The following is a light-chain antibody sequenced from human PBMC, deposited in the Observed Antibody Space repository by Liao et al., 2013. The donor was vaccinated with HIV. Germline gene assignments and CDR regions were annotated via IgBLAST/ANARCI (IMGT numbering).Light chain of an antibody. CDR2: QDS. CDR1: KLGDKY. V-gene: IGLV3-1*01. J-gene: IGLJ1*01. Sequence: YELTQPPSVSVSPGQTASITCSGDKLGDKYACWYQQKPGQSPVLVIYQDSKRPSGIPERFSGSNSGNTATLTISGTQAMDEADYYCQAWDSSIVVFGTGTKVTVL. CDR3: QAWDSSIVV.